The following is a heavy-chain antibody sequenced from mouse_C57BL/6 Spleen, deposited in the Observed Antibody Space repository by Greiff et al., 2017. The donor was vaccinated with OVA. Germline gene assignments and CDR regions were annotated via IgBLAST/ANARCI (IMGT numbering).Heavy chain of an antibody. D-gene: IGHD2-3*01. CDR1: GYAFSSSW. CDR2: IYPGDGDT. Sequence: QVQLQQSGPELVKPGASVKISCKASGYAFSSSWMNWVKQRLGKGLEWIGRIYPGDGDTNYNGKFKGKATLTADKSSSTAYMQLSSLTSEDSAVYFCARCYDGYYFDYWGQGTTLTVSS. V-gene: IGHV1-82*01. J-gene: IGHJ2*01. CDR3: ARCYDGYYFDY.